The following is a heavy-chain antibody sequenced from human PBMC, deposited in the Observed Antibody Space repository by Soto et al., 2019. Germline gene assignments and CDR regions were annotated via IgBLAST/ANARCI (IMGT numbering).Heavy chain of an antibody. CDR2: IDPSDSYT. D-gene: IGHD6-6*01. J-gene: IGHJ6*02. V-gene: IGHV5-10-1*01. CDR1: GYSFTSYW. CDR3: ARHLYSSSSNYYYYYGMDV. Sequence: GESLKISCKGSGYSFTSYWISWVRQMPGKGLEWMGRIDPSDSYTNYSPSFQGHVTISADKSISTAYLQWSSLKASDTAMYYCARHLYSSSSNYYYYYGMDVWGQGTTATVSS.